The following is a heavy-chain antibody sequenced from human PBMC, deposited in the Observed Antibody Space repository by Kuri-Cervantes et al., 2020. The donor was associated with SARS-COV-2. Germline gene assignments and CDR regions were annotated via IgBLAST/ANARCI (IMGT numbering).Heavy chain of an antibody. CDR1: GFTFSSYW. J-gene: IGHJ5*02. V-gene: IGHV3-74*01. D-gene: IGHD2-2*01. Sequence: GGSLRLSCAASGFTFSSYWMHWVRQAPGKGLVWVSRINSDGSSTSYADSVKGRFTISRDNAKNTLYLQMNSLRAEDTAVYYCARGRNLVPADNWFDPWPGNPGHRLL. CDR3: ARGRNLVPADNWFDP. CDR2: INSDGSST.